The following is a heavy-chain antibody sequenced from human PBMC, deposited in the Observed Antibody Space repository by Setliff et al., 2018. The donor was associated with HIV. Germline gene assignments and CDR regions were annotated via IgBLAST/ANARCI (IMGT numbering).Heavy chain of an antibody. Sequence: KASETLSLTCTVSGGSISSGNYYWSWIRQHPDKGLEWIGYIYYSGSAYYNPSLKSRVTISLDTSKNQFSLKLTSMTAADTAVYYCAREWRGRYYYYMDVWGKGTTVTVSS. J-gene: IGHJ6*03. V-gene: IGHV4-31*03. CDR2: IYYSGSA. CDR1: GGSISSGNYY. CDR3: AREWRGRYYYYMDV. D-gene: IGHD3-10*01.